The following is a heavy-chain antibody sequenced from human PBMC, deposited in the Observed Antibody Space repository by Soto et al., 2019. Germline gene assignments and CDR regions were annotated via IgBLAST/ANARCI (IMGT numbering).Heavy chain of an antibody. CDR3: ARLSRASFALDV. Sequence: PGESLKISCKGSGYNLITDWISWVRQMPGKGLEWMGRIDPTDSYTKYSPSFEGHVTISADKSSSTAYLQWSSLKASDSAVYYCARLSRASFALDVWGQGTTVTVSS. D-gene: IGHD3-16*01. J-gene: IGHJ6*02. V-gene: IGHV5-10-1*01. CDR1: GYNLITDW. CDR2: IDPTDSYT.